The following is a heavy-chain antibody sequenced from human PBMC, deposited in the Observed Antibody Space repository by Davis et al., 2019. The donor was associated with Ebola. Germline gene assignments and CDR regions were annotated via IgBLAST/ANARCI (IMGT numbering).Heavy chain of an antibody. CDR2: IKQDASEN. D-gene: IGHD1-26*01. V-gene: IGHV3-7*03. Sequence: GESLKISCAASGFTFRTYWMSWVRQAPGKGLEWVANIKQDASENYYVDSVKGRFTISRDNAKNSLFLQMNSLRAEDTAVYYCARRGGSYRDYWGQGTLVTVSS. J-gene: IGHJ4*02. CDR1: GFTFRTYW. CDR3: ARRGGSYRDY.